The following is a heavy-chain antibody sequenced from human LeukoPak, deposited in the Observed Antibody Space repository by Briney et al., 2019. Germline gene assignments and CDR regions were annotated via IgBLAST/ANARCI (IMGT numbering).Heavy chain of an antibody. J-gene: IGHJ4*02. CDR1: RFTFNDYY. Sequence: GGSLRVSCAASRFTFNDYYMSWIRQAPGKGLEWVSYISPSGSTIYYADSVKGRFTISRDNAKNSLYLQMNSLRAEDTAVYYCARAPGDYFYDSSGYYFDYWGQGTLVTVSS. D-gene: IGHD3-22*01. CDR2: ISPSGSTI. V-gene: IGHV3-11*01. CDR3: ARAPGDYFYDSSGYYFDY.